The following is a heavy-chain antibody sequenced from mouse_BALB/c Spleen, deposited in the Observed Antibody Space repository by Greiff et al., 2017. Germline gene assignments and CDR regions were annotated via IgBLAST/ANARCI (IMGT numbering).Heavy chain of an antibody. V-gene: IGHV2-9*02. Sequence: QVQLKESGPGLVAPSQSLSITCTVSGFSLTSYGVHWVRQPPGKGLEWLGVIWAGGSTNYNSALMSRLSISKDNSKSQVFLKMNSLQTDDTAMYYCAREGHYYGPAWFAYWGQGTLVTVSA. CDR3: AREGHYYGPAWFAY. CDR2: IWAGGST. J-gene: IGHJ3*01. CDR1: GFSLTSYG. D-gene: IGHD1-2*01.